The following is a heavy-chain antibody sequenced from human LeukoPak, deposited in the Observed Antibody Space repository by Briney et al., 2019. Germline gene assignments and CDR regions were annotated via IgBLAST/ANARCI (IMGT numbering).Heavy chain of an antibody. CDR1: GFTFDDYA. CDR2: ISRDGGST. V-gene: IGHV3-43*02. D-gene: IGHD5-24*01. CDR3: AKPWEMATIPAY. Sequence: GGSLRPSCAASGFTFDDYAMHWVRQAPGKGLEWVPLISRDGGSTYYADSVKGRFTISRDNSKNSLYLQMNSLRTEDTALYYCAKPWEMATIPAYWGQGTLVTVSS. J-gene: IGHJ4*02.